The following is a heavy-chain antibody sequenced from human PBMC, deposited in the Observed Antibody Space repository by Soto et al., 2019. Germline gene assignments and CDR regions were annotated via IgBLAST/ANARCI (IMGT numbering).Heavy chain of an antibody. CDR2: ISGSGGST. V-gene: IGHV3-23*01. Sequence: GGSLRLSCAASGFTFSSYAMSWVRQAPGKGLEWVSAISGSGGSTYYADSVKGRFTISRDNSKNTLYLQMNSLRAEDTVVYYCAKDPFTDIAVAGTRYFDYWGQGTLVTVSS. J-gene: IGHJ4*02. D-gene: IGHD6-19*01. CDR3: AKDPFTDIAVAGTRYFDY. CDR1: GFTFSSYA.